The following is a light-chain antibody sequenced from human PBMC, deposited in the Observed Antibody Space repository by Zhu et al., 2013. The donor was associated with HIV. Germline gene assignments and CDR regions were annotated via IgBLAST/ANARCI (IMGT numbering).Light chain of an antibody. CDR2: KAS. Sequence: DIQMTQSPATLSAFVGDRVTITCRASQSISGWLAWYQQKPGEAPKLIIYKASRLESGVPLRFSGTGSETDFTLTISSLQPEDFATYYCQQYSSYGLTFGQGTRVEIQ. CDR3: QQYSSYGLT. CDR1: QSISGW. V-gene: IGKV1-5*03. J-gene: IGKJ1*01.